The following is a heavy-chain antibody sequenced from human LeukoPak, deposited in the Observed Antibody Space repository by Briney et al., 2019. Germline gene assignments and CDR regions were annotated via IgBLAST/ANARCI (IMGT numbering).Heavy chain of an antibody. V-gene: IGHV3-21*01. Sequence: PGGSLRLSCAASEFTFSSYTMNWVRQAPGKGLEWVSSISSSSYYIYYAGSVKGRFTISRDNAKNSLYLQMNSLRAEDTAVYYCARDTSSSGWFDPWGQGTLVTVSS. D-gene: IGHD6-13*01. CDR1: EFTFSSYT. J-gene: IGHJ5*02. CDR2: ISSSSYYI. CDR3: ARDTSSSGWFDP.